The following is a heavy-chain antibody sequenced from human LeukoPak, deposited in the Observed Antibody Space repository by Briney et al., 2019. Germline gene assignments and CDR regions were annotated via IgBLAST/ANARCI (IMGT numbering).Heavy chain of an antibody. J-gene: IGHJ4*02. CDR1: GFTFSSYG. CDR2: IRYDGSNK. CDR3: GKDGYGYNSRLYLDY. V-gene: IGHV3-30*02. D-gene: IGHD5-24*01. Sequence: GGSLRLSCAASGFTFSSYGMHWVRQAPGKGLEWVAFIRYDGSNKYYADSVKSRFTISSDNSQNTLYLQMNRLQSEDTTVYYCGKDGYGYNSRLYLDYGGRGTLVTVTS.